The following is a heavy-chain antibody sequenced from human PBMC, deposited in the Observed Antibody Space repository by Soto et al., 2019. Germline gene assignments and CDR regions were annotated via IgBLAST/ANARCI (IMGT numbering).Heavy chain of an antibody. J-gene: IGHJ4*02. CDR3: AKGGTILTGYYTTY. D-gene: IGHD3-9*01. Sequence: PGGSLRLSCAASGFTFSSYAMSWVRQAPGKGLEWVSAISGSGGSTYYADSVKGRFTISRDNSKNTLYLQMNSLRAEDTAVYYCAKGGTILTGYYTTYWGQGTLVTVSS. CDR2: ISGSGGST. CDR1: GFTFSSYA. V-gene: IGHV3-23*01.